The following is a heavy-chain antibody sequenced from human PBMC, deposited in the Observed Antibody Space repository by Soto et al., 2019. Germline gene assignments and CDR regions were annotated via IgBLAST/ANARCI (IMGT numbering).Heavy chain of an antibody. V-gene: IGHV3-21*01. CDR1: GFTFSSYS. CDR3: ARKYYHGSSDRAFDI. J-gene: IGHJ3*02. D-gene: IGHD3-10*01. Sequence: EVQLVESGGGLVKPGGSLRLSCAASGFTFSSYSMNWVRQAPGKGLEWVSSMSSSSSYIYYADSVKGRFTISRDNAKNSLYLQMNSLRAEDTAVYCCARKYYHGSSDRAFDIWGQGTMVTVSS. CDR2: MSSSSSYI.